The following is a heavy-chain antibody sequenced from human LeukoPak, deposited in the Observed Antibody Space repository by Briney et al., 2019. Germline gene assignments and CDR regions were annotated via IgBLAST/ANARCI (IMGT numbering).Heavy chain of an antibody. D-gene: IGHD1-26*01. V-gene: IGHV4-39*07. J-gene: IGHJ4*02. CDR2: INHSGST. CDR3: AITSPQYSGSYLGFDY. CDR1: GGSISSSSYY. Sequence: PSETLSLTCTVSGGSISSSSYYWGWIRQPPGKGLEWIGEINHSGSTNYNPSLKSRVTISVDTSKNQFSLKLSSVTAADTAVYYCAITSPQYSGSYLGFDYWGQGTLVTVSS.